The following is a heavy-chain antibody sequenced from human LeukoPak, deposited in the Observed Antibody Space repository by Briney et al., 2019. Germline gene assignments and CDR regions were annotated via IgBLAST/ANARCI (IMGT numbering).Heavy chain of an antibody. J-gene: IGHJ5*01. CDR2: INPNSGVT. CDR3: ARENWFDS. Sequence: ASVKVSCKASGYTFIGYYMHWVRQAPGQGLEWMGWINPNSGVTNYAQKFQDRVTMTRDTSISTAYMELSRLTSDDTAVCYCARENWFDSWDQGTLVSVSS. V-gene: IGHV1-2*02. CDR1: GYTFIGYY.